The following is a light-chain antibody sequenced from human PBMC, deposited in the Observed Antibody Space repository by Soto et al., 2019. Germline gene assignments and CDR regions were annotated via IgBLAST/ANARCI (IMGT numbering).Light chain of an antibody. CDR2: DVS. J-gene: IGLJ3*02. Sequence: QSALTQPASVSGSPGQSITISCTGTSSDVGGNKYVSWYQHHPGKAPKRMIYDVSSRPSGVSNRFSGSKSDNTASLTISGLQAEDVADYYCGSYTGSSTSWVFGGGTKVTVL. CDR3: GSYTGSSTSWV. CDR1: SSDVGGNKY. V-gene: IGLV2-14*03.